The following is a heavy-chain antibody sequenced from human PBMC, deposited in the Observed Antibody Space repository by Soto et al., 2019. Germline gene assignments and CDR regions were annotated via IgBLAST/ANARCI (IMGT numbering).Heavy chain of an antibody. D-gene: IGHD6-13*01. CDR2: IDSGGNT. CDR1: GFTVSSNY. Sequence: LRLSCAASGFTVSSNYMTWVRQAPGKGLQWVSVIDSGGNTFYADSVKGRFTISRDDSRNTLNLQMDSLRADDTAVYYCARGRESRSIFDYWGLGTLVTVSS. CDR3: ARGRESRSIFDY. J-gene: IGHJ4*02. V-gene: IGHV3-53*01.